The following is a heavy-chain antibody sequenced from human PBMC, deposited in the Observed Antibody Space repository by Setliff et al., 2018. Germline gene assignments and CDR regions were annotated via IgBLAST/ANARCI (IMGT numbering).Heavy chain of an antibody. V-gene: IGHV3-53*05. CDR1: GFTGSAYD. Sequence: GGSLRLSCAASGFTGSAYDMSWVRQAPGKGLEWVSLLDNDGSTYYADSVKGRFTISRDNSKNTLYLQMSSLRAEDTAVYYCAKDLWPTCGGDCYRPFDYWGQGTLVTVSS. CDR2: LDNDGST. CDR3: AKDLWPTCGGDCYRPFDY. J-gene: IGHJ4*02. D-gene: IGHD2-21*02.